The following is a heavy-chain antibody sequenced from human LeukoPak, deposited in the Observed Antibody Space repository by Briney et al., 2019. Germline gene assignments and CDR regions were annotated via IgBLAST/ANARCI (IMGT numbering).Heavy chain of an antibody. CDR2: ISSSSSYI. Sequence: GGSLRLSCAASGFTFSSYSMNWVRQAPGKGLEWVSSISSSSSYIYYADSVKGRFTISSDNSKNSLYLQMNSLRAEGTAVYYCARWLAVSAKFDYCGQGALVTVSS. V-gene: IGHV3-21*01. D-gene: IGHD6-19*01. CDR3: ARWLAVSAKFDY. J-gene: IGHJ4*02. CDR1: GFTFSSYS.